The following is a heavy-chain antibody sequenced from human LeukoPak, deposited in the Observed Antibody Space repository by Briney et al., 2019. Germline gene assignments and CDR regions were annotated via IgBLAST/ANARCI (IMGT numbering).Heavy chain of an antibody. D-gene: IGHD6-19*01. CDR2: ITDGGGGT. J-gene: IGHJ4*02. Sequence: GGSLRLSCAASGFTFRSYAMSWVRQAPGKGLEWVSIITDGGGGTYYADSVKGRFTISRDNSKSTLYLQMTSLRVEDTAVYYCAKVDSGRFKGRLGYWGPGTLVTVSS. CDR1: GFTFRSYA. V-gene: IGHV3-23*01. CDR3: AKVDSGRFKGRLGY.